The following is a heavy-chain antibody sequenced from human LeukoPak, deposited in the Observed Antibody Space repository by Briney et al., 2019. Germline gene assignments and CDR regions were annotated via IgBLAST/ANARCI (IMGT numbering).Heavy chain of an antibody. V-gene: IGHV7-4-1*02. CDR2: INTNTGNP. D-gene: IGHD6-13*01. J-gene: IGHJ4*02. CDR3: ARGRIAAADRNNFDY. CDR1: GYTFTSYA. Sequence: ASVKVSCKASGYTFTSYAMNWVRQAPGQGLEWMGWINTNTGNPTYAQGFTGRFVFSSDTSVSTAYLQISSLKAEDTAVYYCARGRIAAADRNNFDYWGQGTLVTVSS.